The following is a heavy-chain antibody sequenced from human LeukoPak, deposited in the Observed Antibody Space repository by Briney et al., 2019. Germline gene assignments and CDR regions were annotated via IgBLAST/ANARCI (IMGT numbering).Heavy chain of an antibody. J-gene: IGHJ5*02. V-gene: IGHV3-48*01. Sequence: GGSMRLSCAASGFTFSSYSMNWVRQAPGKGLEWVSYISSSSSTIYYADSVKGRFTISRGNAKNSLYLQMNSLRAEDTAVYYCARDLVWVTTLDRDSSWGQRTLVTVSS. CDR1: GFTFSSYS. D-gene: IGHD4-17*01. CDR3: ARDLVWVTTLDRDSS. CDR2: ISSSSSTI.